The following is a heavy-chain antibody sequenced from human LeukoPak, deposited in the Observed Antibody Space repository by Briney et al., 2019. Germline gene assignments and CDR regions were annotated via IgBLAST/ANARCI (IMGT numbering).Heavy chain of an antibody. D-gene: IGHD6-25*01. J-gene: IGHJ4*02. V-gene: IGHV3-74*01. CDR3: ARGSPAAV. CDR2: INTDGSTT. Sequence: GGTLRLSCAASGFTLSSYWMHWVRQAPGKGLVWVSRINTDGSTTNYADSVKGRFTISRDNAENTLYLQMNSLRAEDTAVYYCARGSPAAVWGQGALVTVSS. CDR1: GFTLSSYW.